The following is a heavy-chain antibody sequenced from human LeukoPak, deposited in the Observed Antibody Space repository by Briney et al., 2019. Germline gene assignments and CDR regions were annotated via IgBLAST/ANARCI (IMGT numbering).Heavy chain of an antibody. CDR2: ISDTGATT. Sequence: GGSLRLSCAGSGFTFSSYAMSWVRQAPGKGLEWVSAISDTGATTYDADSVKRRFTISRDNSRSTLYLQMNSLRAEDTALYYCAKDTSIGRYCTNGVCSPFDYWGQGTLVTVSS. CDR3: AKDTSIGRYCTNGVCSPFDY. CDR1: GFTFSSYA. J-gene: IGHJ4*02. D-gene: IGHD2-8*01. V-gene: IGHV3-23*01.